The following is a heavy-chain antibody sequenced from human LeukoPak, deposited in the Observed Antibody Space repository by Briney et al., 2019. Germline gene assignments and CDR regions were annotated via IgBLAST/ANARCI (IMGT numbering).Heavy chain of an antibody. Sequence: PSETLSLTCAVYGGSFSGYYWSWIRQPPGKGLEWIGEINHSGSTNYNPSLKSRVTISADTSKNQFSLKLSSVTAADTAVHYCARASKGEQDGLIGGFDYWGQGTLVTVSS. CDR2: INHSGST. D-gene: IGHD3-16*01. J-gene: IGHJ4*02. V-gene: IGHV4-34*01. CDR1: GGSFSGYY. CDR3: ARASKGEQDGLIGGFDY.